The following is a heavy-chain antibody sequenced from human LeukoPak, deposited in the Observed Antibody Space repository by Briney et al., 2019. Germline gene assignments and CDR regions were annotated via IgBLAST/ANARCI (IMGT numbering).Heavy chain of an antibody. V-gene: IGHV3-21*01. CDR2: INSSSSYI. J-gene: IGHJ4*02. CDR3: ARVAAAGSPSFDY. Sequence: PGGSLRLSCAASGFTFSSYSMNWVRQAPGKGLEWVSSINSSSSYIYYADSEKGRFTITRDNAKNSLYLQMNSLSAEDTAVYYCARVAAAGSPSFDYWGQGTLVTVSS. CDR1: GFTFSSYS. D-gene: IGHD6-13*01.